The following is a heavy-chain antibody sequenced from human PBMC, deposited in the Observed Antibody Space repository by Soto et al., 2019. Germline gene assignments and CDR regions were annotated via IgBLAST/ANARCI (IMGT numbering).Heavy chain of an antibody. Sequence: QVQPQQWGAGLLKPSETLSLTCAIYGASFSPYYWSWIRQSPGKGLEWIGEVNLSGDTNYNPSLKGRVTISVDASKNQFSLRLRSLTAADTAIYYCARSPTFFNYVWGNSTYWAQGTLVTVSS. D-gene: IGHD3-16*01. V-gene: IGHV4-34*01. CDR3: ARSPTFFNYVWGNSTY. CDR1: GASFSPYY. CDR2: VNLSGDT. J-gene: IGHJ4*02.